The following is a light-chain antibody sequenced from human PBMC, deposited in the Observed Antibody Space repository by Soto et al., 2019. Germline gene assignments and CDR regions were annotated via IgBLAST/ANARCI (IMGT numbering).Light chain of an antibody. CDR1: QSMSNW. J-gene: IGKJ2*01. CDR2: DAS. V-gene: IGKV1-5*01. CDR3: PQYTSYPST. Sequence: DIQMTQSPSPLSASLADRVTITCRASQSMSNWLAWYQEKPGKAPKLLSHDASILESGDPSRFSGSGSGPEFTLTISCLQADDCGTYYCPQYTSYPSTVGQGTKLEI.